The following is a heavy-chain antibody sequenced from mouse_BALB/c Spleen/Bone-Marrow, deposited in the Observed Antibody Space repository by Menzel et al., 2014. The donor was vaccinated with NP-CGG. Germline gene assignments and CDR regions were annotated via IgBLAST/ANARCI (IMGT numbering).Heavy chain of an antibody. CDR1: GYTFTSSW. D-gene: IGHD2-4*01. CDR2: IHPDSGST. J-gene: IGHJ1*01. CDR3: ARSGGLRRYFDV. Sequence: VQLVESGSVLVRPGGSVKLSCKASGYTFTSSWMHWAKQRPGQGLEWIGEIHPDSGSTNYNEKFKGEATLTVDTSSSTAYVDLTSLTSEDSAVYYCARSGGLRRYFDVWGAGTTVTVSS. V-gene: IGHV1S130*01.